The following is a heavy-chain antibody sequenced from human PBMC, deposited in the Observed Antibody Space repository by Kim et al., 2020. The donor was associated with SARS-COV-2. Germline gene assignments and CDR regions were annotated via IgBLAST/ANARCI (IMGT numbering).Heavy chain of an antibody. CDR3: ASSHQHDYGGNSGADY. V-gene: IGHV1-69*13. Sequence: SVKVSCKASGGTFSSYAISWVRQAPGQGLEWMGGIIPIFGTANYAQKFQGRVTITADESTSTAYMELSSLRSEDTAVYYCASSHQHDYGGNSGADYWGQGTLVTVSS. CDR2: IIPIFGTA. D-gene: IGHD4-17*01. J-gene: IGHJ4*02. CDR1: GGTFSSYA.